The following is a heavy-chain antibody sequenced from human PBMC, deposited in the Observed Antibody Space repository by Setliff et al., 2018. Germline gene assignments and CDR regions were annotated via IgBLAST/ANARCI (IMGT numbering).Heavy chain of an antibody. D-gene: IGHD3-3*01. CDR2: ISSSGSLI. Sequence: GGSLRLSCAASGFTFSDYYMSWIRQTPGKGLEWVAYISSSGSLIYYPDSVKGRFTISRDNAKKSVDLQMNSLRAEDTAVYYCARDLSGRSDYWGQGTLVTVSS. V-gene: IGHV3-11*04. CDR3: ARDLSGRSDY. CDR1: GFTFSDYY. J-gene: IGHJ4*02.